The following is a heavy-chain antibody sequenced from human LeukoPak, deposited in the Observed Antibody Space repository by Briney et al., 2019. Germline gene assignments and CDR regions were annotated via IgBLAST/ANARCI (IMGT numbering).Heavy chain of an antibody. CDR1: GYTFTNYD. J-gene: IGHJ4*02. D-gene: IGHD5-24*01. CDR2: MNTNSGYT. V-gene: IGHV1-8*01. CDR3: ARDGADY. Sequence: ASVKVSCKASGYTFTNYDINWVRQAPGQGLEWMGWMNTNSGYTGYAQKFQGRVTMTRNTSISTAYMELTSLRSEDTAAYFCARDGADYWGQGTLVTVSS.